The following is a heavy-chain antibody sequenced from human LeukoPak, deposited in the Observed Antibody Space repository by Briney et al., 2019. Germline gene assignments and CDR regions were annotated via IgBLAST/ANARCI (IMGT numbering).Heavy chain of an antibody. CDR1: GGSMSSSSYY. CDR2: IYYSGST. D-gene: IGHD5-24*01. J-gene: IGHJ4*02. V-gene: IGHV4-39*01. Sequence: SETLSLTCTVSGGSMSSSSYYWGWIRQPPGKGLEWIGSIYYSGSTYYNPSLKSRVTISVDTSKNQFSLKLSSVTAADTAVYYCARHVDGYNSIDYWGQGALVTVSS. CDR3: ARHVDGYNSIDY.